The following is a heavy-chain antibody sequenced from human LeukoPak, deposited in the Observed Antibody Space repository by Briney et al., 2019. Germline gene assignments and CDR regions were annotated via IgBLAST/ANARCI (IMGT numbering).Heavy chain of an antibody. Sequence: GGSLRLSCAASGFTFSSYWTSWVRQAPGKGLEWVANIKQDGSEKYYVDSVKGRFTISRDNAKNSLYLQMNSLRAEDTAVYYCARSRRWFPFDYWGQGTLVTVSS. J-gene: IGHJ4*02. CDR2: IKQDGSEK. CDR1: GFTFSSYW. CDR3: ARSRRWFPFDY. D-gene: IGHD2-15*01. V-gene: IGHV3-7*01.